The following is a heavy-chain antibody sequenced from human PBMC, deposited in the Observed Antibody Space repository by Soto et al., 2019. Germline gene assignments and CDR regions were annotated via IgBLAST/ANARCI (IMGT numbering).Heavy chain of an antibody. J-gene: IGHJ4*02. D-gene: IGHD6-13*01. V-gene: IGHV3-21*01. Sequence: PGGSLRLSCAASGCTFSSYAMNWVRQAPGKGLEWVSAISNSSSYKYYADSVKGRFTISRDNAKNTLYLQMNSLRAEDTAVYYCARDEIAKEFDYWGQGTLVTAPQ. CDR2: ISNSSSYK. CDR1: GCTFSSYA. CDR3: ARDEIAKEFDY.